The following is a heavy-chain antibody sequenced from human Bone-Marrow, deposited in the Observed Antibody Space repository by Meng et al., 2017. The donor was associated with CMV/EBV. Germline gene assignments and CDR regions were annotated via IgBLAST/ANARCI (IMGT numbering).Heavy chain of an antibody. Sequence: GESLKISCAASGFTFSSYWMSWVRQAPGKGLEWVANIKQDGSEKYYVDSVKGRFTISRDNANNSLYLQMNSLRAEDTAVYYCARDLKDTYYDILTGYSYYYGMDVWGQGTTVTVSS. CDR2: IKQDGSEK. CDR1: GFTFSSYW. CDR3: ARDLKDTYYDILTGYSYYYGMDV. J-gene: IGHJ6*02. D-gene: IGHD3-9*01. V-gene: IGHV3-7*01.